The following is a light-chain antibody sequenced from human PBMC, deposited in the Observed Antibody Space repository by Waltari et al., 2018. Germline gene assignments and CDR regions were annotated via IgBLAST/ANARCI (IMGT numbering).Light chain of an antibody. CDR2: AAS. CDR1: QSINSY. Sequence: DIQMTQSPSSLSASVGDRVTITCRASQSINSYLICYQQKPGKAPKLLIYAASNLQSGVPSRFSGSESGTDFTLTISSLQPEDFATYYCQQSYRTAALTFGGGTK. CDR3: QQSYRTAALT. J-gene: IGKJ4*01. V-gene: IGKV1-39*01.